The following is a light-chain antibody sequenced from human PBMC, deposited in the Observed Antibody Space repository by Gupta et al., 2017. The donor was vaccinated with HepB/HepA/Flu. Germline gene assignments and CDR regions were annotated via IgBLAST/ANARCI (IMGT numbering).Light chain of an antibody. CDR3: QQYHLFPLT. Sequence: DIQMTQSLATLSASVGDRVTISCQASQHISTFLAWYQQKPGKAPNLLISESSILESGGPSRFTASGSGTEFTLTINTLQPEDFATYYCQQYHLFPLTVGGGTKVEF. J-gene: IGKJ4*01. V-gene: IGKV1-5*03. CDR2: ESS. CDR1: QHISTF.